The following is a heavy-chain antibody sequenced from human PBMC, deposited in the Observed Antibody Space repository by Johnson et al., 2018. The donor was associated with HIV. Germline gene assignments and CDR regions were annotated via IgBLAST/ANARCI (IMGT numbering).Heavy chain of an antibody. CDR2: INWNGGST. V-gene: IGHV3-20*04. D-gene: IGHD3-22*01. J-gene: IGHJ3*02. CDR3: ARVIGYDSSGKAFDI. CDR1: GFTFDDYG. Sequence: VQLVESGGGVVRPGGSLRLSCAASGFTFDDYGMSWVRQGPGKGLEWVSDINWNGGSTDYADSVKGRFTISRDNAKNSLYLQMNSLRAEDTALYYCARVIGYDSSGKAFDIWGQGTMVTVSS.